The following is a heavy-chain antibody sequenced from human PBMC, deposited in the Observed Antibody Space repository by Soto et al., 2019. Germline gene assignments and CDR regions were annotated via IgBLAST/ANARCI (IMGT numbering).Heavy chain of an antibody. J-gene: IGHJ4*02. V-gene: IGHV3-48*01. Sequence: GGSLRLSCAASGFTFSSYSMNWVRQAPGKGLEWVSYISSSSSTIYYADSVKGRFTISRDNAKNSLYLQMNSLRAEDTAVYYCARARLHLGDLSFYFDYWGQGTLVTVSS. CDR3: ARARLHLGDLSFYFDY. CDR1: GFTFSSYS. D-gene: IGHD3-16*01. CDR2: ISSSSSTI.